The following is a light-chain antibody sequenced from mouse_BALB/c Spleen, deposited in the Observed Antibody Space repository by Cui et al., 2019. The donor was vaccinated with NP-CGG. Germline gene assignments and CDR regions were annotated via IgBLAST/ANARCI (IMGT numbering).Light chain of an antibody. CDR3: ALWYSNHWV. CDR2: GTN. CDR1: TGAVTTSNY. V-gene: IGLV1*01. J-gene: IGLJ1*01. Sequence: QAVLPRESALTTSPGETVTRTCRSSTGAVTTSNYANWVQEKPDHLFTGLIGGTNNRAPGVPARFSGSLIGDKAALTITGAQTEDEAIYFCALWYSNHWVFGGGTKLTVL.